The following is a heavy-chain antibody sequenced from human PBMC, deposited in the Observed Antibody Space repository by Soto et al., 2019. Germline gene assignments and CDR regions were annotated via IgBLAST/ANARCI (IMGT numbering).Heavy chain of an antibody. V-gene: IGHV3-23*01. Sequence: EVQLLEFGGGLVQPGGSLRLSCAASGFTFRNHAMTWVRQAPGQGLQYVSSITKAGSNTFYADSVKGRFTISRDNSKNTLYLQMNSLTAEDTAVYYCAINVLYRGAESWGQGTLVTVSS. CDR1: GFTFRNHA. CDR3: AINVLYRGAES. J-gene: IGHJ5*02. D-gene: IGHD3-10*01. CDR2: ITKAGSNT.